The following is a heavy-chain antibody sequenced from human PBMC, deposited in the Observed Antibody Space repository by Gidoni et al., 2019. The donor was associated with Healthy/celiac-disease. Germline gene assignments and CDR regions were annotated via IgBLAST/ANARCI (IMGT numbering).Heavy chain of an antibody. CDR2: IYSGGST. V-gene: IGHV3-53*01. CDR1: GFTVSSNY. Sequence: EVQLVESGGGLIQPGGSLRLSCAASGFTVSSNYMSWVRQAPGKGLEGVSVIYSGGSTYYADSVKGRFTISRDNSKNTLYLQMNSLRAEDTAVYYCAREHAGYYFDYWGQGTLVTVSS. CDR3: AREHAGYYFDY. J-gene: IGHJ4*02.